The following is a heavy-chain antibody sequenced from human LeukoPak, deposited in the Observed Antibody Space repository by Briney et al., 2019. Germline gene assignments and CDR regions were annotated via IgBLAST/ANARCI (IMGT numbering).Heavy chain of an antibody. Sequence: ASVKVSCKASGYTFTSYDTNWVRQATGQGLEWMGWMNPNSGNTGYAQKFQGRVTMTRNTSISTAYMELSSLRSEDTAVYYCARGARARGTMVRGVGYGMDVWGQGTTVTVSS. CDR3: ARGARARGTMVRGVGYGMDV. V-gene: IGHV1-8*01. CDR1: GYTFTSYD. D-gene: IGHD3-10*01. J-gene: IGHJ6*02. CDR2: MNPNSGNT.